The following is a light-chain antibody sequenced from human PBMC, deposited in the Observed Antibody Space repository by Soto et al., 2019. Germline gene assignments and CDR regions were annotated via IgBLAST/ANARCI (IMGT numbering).Light chain of an antibody. Sequence: AIRMTQSPSSLSASTGDRVTITCRASQGISSYLAWYQQKPGKAPKLLIYAASTLQSGVPSRFSGSGSGTDFTLTISCLQSEDSATYYCQQYYSYSYTFGQGTKLEIK. V-gene: IGKV1-8*01. CDR1: QGISSY. CDR3: QQYYSYSYT. J-gene: IGKJ2*01. CDR2: AAS.